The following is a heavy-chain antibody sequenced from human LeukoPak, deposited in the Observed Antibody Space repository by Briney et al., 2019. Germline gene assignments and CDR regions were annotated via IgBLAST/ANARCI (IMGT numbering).Heavy chain of an antibody. D-gene: IGHD2-2*01. CDR2: IKQDGSEK. V-gene: IGHV3-7*05. J-gene: IGHJ4*02. CDR3: ARDQRYCSSSSCPWEPFDY. CDR1: GLTSSSYW. Sequence: PGGSLRLSWAVDGLTSSSYWISWVRPAPGKGLEWVANIKQDGSEKCYVDSVKGRFTISRDNAKNSLYLQMNSLRAEDTAVYYCARDQRYCSSSSCPWEPFDYWGQGTLVTVSS.